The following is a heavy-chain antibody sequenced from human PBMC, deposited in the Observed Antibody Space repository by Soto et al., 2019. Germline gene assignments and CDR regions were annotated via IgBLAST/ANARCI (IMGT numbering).Heavy chain of an antibody. CDR3: ARDYYGMDV. J-gene: IGHJ6*02. CDR2: TYQSGSA. Sequence: SETLSLTSTVSGGSISSGGYSWTWLRQSPGKGLEWSGYTYQSGSAFYNPSLKSRVTISVDRSKNQFSLNLTSVTAADTAVYYCARDYYGMDVWGQGTTVTVSS. CDR1: GGSISSGGYS. V-gene: IGHV4-30-2*06.